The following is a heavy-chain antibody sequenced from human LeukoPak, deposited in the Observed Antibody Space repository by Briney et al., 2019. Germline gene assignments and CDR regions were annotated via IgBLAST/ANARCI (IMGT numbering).Heavy chain of an antibody. CDR1: GFTFSSYW. CDR3: VREYFYYYMDV. CDR2: INSDGSST. J-gene: IGHJ6*03. V-gene: IGHV3-74*01. Sequence: PGGSLRLSCAASGFTFSSYWMHWVRQAPGKGLVWVSRINSDGSSTSYADSVKGRFTISRDNAKNTLYLQMNSLGAEDTAVYYCVREYFYYYMDVWGKGTTVTISS.